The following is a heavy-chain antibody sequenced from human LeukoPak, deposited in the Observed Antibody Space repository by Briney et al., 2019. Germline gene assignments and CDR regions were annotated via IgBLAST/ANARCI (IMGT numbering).Heavy chain of an antibody. Sequence: GGSLRLSCAASGFTFSSYAMSWVRQAPGKGLEWVSAISGSGGSTYYADSVKGRFTISRDNSKNTLYLQMYSLRAEDTAVYYCAKAVTVTTFTLVYWGQGTLVTVSS. CDR2: ISGSGGST. CDR3: AKAVTVTTFTLVY. J-gene: IGHJ4*02. D-gene: IGHD4-17*01. V-gene: IGHV3-23*01. CDR1: GFTFSSYA.